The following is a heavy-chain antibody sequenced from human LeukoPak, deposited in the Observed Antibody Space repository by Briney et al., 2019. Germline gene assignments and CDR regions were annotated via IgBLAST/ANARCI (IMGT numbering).Heavy chain of an antibody. CDR3: AKAPGAVVPAARDY. V-gene: IGHV3-23*01. CDR2: ISGSGGST. J-gene: IGHJ4*02. Sequence: PGGSLRLSCAASGFTFSGYAMSWVRQAPGKGLEWVSAISGSGGSTYYADSVKGRFTISRDNSKNTLYLQMNSLRAEDTAVYYCAKAPGAVVPAARDYWGQGTLVTVSS. CDR1: GFTFSGYA. D-gene: IGHD2-2*01.